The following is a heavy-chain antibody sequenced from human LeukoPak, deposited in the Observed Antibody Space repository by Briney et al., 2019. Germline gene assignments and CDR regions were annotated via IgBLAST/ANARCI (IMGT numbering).Heavy chain of an antibody. V-gene: IGHV3-23*01. D-gene: IGHD7-27*01. CDR3: AKDGATWRDPGAY. Sequence: GGSLRLSCAASGFNFADHAMRWVRQAPGKGLEWVSAISGISGSTTIYADSVKGRFSISRDDSKNTLYLQMNSLRAEDTAVYYCAKDGATWRDPGAYWGQGTLVTVSS. J-gene: IGHJ4*02. CDR1: GFNFADHA. CDR2: ISGISGSTT.